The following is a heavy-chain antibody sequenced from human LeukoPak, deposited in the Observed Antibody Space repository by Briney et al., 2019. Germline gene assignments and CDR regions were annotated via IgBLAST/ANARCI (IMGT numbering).Heavy chain of an antibody. V-gene: IGHV1-69*01. D-gene: IGHD6-19*01. CDR3: ASSYSSGWYLGDY. J-gene: IGHJ4*02. CDR1: GGTFSSYA. Sequence: SVKVSCKASGGTFSSYAISWVRQAPGQGLEWMGGIIPIFGTANYAQKFQGRVTITADESTSTAYMELSSLRSEDTAVYYCASSYSSGWYLGDYWGQGTLVAVSS. CDR2: IIPIFGTA.